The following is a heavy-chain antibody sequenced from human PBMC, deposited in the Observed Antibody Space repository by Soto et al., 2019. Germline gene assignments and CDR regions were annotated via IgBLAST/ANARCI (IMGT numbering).Heavy chain of an antibody. CDR1: GGSIGSYY. J-gene: IGHJ4*02. V-gene: IGHV4-59*08. Sequence: SETLSLTCTVSGGSIGSYYGSWIRQPPGKGLEWIGYIYYSGSTNYNPSLKSRVTISVDTSKNQFSLKLSSVTAADTAVYYCARRYGGTFDYWGQGTLVTVSS. CDR3: ARRYGGTFDY. CDR2: IYYSGST. D-gene: IGHD2-15*01.